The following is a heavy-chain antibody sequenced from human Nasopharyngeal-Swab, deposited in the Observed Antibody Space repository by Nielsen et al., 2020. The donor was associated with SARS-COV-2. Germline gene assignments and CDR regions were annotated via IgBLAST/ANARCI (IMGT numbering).Heavy chain of an antibody. J-gene: IGHJ3*02. CDR2: ITGSGGNT. D-gene: IGHD3-22*01. Sequence: WIRQHPGKGLEWVSVITGSGGNTYYADSVKGRFTISRDSAKNSLFLQMNSLRAEDTAVYYCAKPLKNYYDSRGPYDGLNIWGQGTLVT. V-gene: IGHV3-23*01. CDR3: AKPLKNYYDSRGPYDGLNI.